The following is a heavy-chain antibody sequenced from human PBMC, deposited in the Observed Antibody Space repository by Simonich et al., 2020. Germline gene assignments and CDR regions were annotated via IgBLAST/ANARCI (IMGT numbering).Heavy chain of an antibody. V-gene: IGHV4-39*01. J-gene: IGHJ4*02. D-gene: IGHD6-6*01. CDR1: GGSISSRSYY. Sequence: QLQLQESGPGLGKPSETLSLTCTVSGGSISSRSYYWGWIREPPGQGLEWMGCIYYSGSTYYNPALKSRVTISVDTSKNHFSLKLSSVTAADTAMYYCARWAYSSSYFDYWGQGTLVTVSS. CDR2: IYYSGST. CDR3: ARWAYSSSYFDY.